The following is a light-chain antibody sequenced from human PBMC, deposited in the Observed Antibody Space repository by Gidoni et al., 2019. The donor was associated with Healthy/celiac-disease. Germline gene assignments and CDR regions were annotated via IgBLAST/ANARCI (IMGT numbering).Light chain of an antibody. J-gene: IGLJ3*02. CDR1: SSDVGRYKL. Sequence: QSALTLPASVSGSPGQSFTISCTGTSSDVGRYKLVSWYQQHPGKAPKLMLHEGSKRPSGVSNRFSGSKSGNTASLTISGLQAEDEADYYDCSYAGSSTCWVFGGGTKLTVL. CDR3: CSYAGSSTCWV. V-gene: IGLV2-23*01. CDR2: EGS.